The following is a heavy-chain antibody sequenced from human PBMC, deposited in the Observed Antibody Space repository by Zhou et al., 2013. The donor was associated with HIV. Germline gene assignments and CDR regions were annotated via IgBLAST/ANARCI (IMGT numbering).Heavy chain of an antibody. D-gene: IGHD2-2*02. V-gene: IGHV1-18*01. Sequence: QVQLVQSGAEVKKPGASVKVSCKASGYTFTSYGITWVRQAPGQGLEWMGWISGYNGNTNYAQKLQGRVTMTTDTSTTTAYMEVRSLRSDDTAVYYCARETCSGISCYTDFWGQGTLVTVSS. CDR2: ISGYNGNT. CDR3: ARETCSGISCYTDF. CDR1: GYTFTSYG. J-gene: IGHJ4*02.